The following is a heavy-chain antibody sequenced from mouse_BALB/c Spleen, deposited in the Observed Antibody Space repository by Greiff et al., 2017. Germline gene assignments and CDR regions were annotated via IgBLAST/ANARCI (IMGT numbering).Heavy chain of an antibody. Sequence: EVKLMESGGGLVQPGGSLKLSCAASGFDFSRYWMSWVRQAPGKGLEWIGEINPDSSTINYTPSLKDKFIISRDNAKNTLYLQMSKVRSEDTALYYCARYYGSYWYFDVWGAGTTVTVSS. CDR2: INPDSSTI. V-gene: IGHV4-1*02. D-gene: IGHD1-1*01. CDR3: ARYYGSYWYFDV. J-gene: IGHJ1*01. CDR1: GFDFSRYW.